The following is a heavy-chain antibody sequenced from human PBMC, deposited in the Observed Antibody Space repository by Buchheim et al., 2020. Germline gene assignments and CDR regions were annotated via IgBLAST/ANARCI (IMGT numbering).Heavy chain of an antibody. CDR3: ARAHYYDVTGYYSYDFDY. V-gene: IGHV4-61*01. J-gene: IGHJ4*02. CDR1: GGSVTSGNFY. CDR2: IYSSGST. Sequence: QVQLQESGPGLVKPSETLSVTCTVSGGSVTSGNFYWSWIRQPPGKGLEWIGYIYSSGSTNYHPSLKSRVSISVVTSKNQFSLKLNSVTAAESAVYYCARAHYYDVTGYYSYDFDYWGQGT. D-gene: IGHD3-22*01.